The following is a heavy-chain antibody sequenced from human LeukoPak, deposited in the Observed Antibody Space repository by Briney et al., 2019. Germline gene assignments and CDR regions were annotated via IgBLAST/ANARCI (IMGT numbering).Heavy chain of an antibody. CDR2: ITGDGTRT. Sequence: GGSLRLSCAASGFTFSSCAMTWVRQAPGKGLEWVASITGDGTRTYYTDSVKGRFTISRDNSKNTLYLQMNSLRADETAIYYCASRPRVGMGPFDYWGQGTLVTVST. J-gene: IGHJ4*02. CDR3: ASRPRVGMGPFDY. V-gene: IGHV3-23*01. D-gene: IGHD1-14*01. CDR1: GFTFSSCA.